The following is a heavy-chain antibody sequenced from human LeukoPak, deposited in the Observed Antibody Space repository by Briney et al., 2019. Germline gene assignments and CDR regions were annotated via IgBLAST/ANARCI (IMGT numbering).Heavy chain of an antibody. CDR1: GFTFSSFN. Sequence: PGGSLRLSCAASGFTFSSFNMNWVRQAPGKGLEWVSSISGSSSDIYYADSVKGRFTISRDNAKNSLYLQMNSLRAEDTAVYYCARRRNNDFDYWGQGTLVTVSS. CDR2: ISGSSSDI. J-gene: IGHJ4*02. D-gene: IGHD2-8*01. V-gene: IGHV3-21*01. CDR3: ARRRNNDFDY.